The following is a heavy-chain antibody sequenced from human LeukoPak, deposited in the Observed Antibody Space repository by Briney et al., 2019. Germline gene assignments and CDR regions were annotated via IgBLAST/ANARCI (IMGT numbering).Heavy chain of an antibody. Sequence: GGSLRLSCAASGFTFSSYWMSWVRQAPGKGLEWVANINQDGGEKYYVDSVKGRFTTSRDNAKNSLYLQMNSLRAEDTAVYYCASIVVVIGTRSFDYWGQGSLVSVSS. CDR2: INQDGGEK. D-gene: IGHD2-15*01. V-gene: IGHV3-7*01. CDR3: ASIVVVIGTRSFDY. J-gene: IGHJ4*02. CDR1: GFTFSSYW.